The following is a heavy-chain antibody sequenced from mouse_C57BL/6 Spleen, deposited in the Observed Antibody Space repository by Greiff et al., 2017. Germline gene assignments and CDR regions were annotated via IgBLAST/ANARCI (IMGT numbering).Heavy chain of an antibody. D-gene: IGHD4-1*02. CDR1: GFTFSDYG. V-gene: IGHV5-17*01. Sequence: DVQLVESGGGLVKPGGSLKLSCAASGFTFSDYGMHWVRQAPEKGLEWVAYISSGSSTIYYADTVKGRFTISRDNAKNTLFLQMTSLRSEDTAMYYCARIQLGGFAYWGQGTLVTVSA. CDR3: ARIQLGGFAY. J-gene: IGHJ3*01. CDR2: ISSGSSTI.